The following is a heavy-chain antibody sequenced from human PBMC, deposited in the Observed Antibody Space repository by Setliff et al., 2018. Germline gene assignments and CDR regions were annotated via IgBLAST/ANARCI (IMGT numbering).Heavy chain of an antibody. CDR2: SRNKGNSYST. J-gene: IGHJ4*02. CDR1: GFTFSDHY. Sequence: PGGSLRLSCAASGFTFSDHYMDWVRQAPGKGLEWVGRSRNKGNSYSTEYAASVKGRFTISRDNSKNTLYLQMNGLRAEDTAVYYCAREPFPYYFDYWGQGTLVTVSS. CDR3: AREPFPYYFDY. V-gene: IGHV3-72*01.